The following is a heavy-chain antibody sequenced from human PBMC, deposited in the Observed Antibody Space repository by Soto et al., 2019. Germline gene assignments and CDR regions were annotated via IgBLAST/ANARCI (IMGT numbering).Heavy chain of an antibody. CDR2: IRSKAYGGTT. J-gene: IGHJ4*02. CDR3: TSALGASGETHFDY. D-gene: IGHD1-26*01. V-gene: IGHV3-49*03. Sequence: LRLSCTAAGFTFGDYAMSWFRQAPGKGLEWVGFIRSKAYGGTTEYAASVKGRFTISRDDSKSIAYLRMNSLKTEDTAVYYCTSALGASGETHFDYWGQGTLVTVSS. CDR1: GFTFGDYA.